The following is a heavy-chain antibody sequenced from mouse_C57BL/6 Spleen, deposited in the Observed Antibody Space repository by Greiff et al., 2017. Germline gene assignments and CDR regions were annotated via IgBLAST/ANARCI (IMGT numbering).Heavy chain of an antibody. V-gene: IGHV6-3*01. CDR3: TVYDGYSLAMDY. CDR2: IRLKSDNYAT. J-gene: IGHJ4*01. CDR1: GFTFSNYW. D-gene: IGHD2-3*01. Sequence: VMLVESGGGLVQPGGSMKLSCVASGFTFSNYWMNWVRQSPEKGLEWVAQIRLKSDNYATHYAEAVKGRFTISRDDSKSSVYLQMNNLRAEDTGIYYCTVYDGYSLAMDYWGQGTSVTVSS.